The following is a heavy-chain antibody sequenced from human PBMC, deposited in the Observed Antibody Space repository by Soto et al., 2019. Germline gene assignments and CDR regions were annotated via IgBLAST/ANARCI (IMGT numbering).Heavy chain of an antibody. J-gene: IGHJ4*02. D-gene: IGHD3-3*01. Sequence: QVQLQESGPGLVKPSQTLSLTCTVSGGSISSGGYYWSWIRQHPGKGLEWIGYIYYSGSPYHNPSLKSRATISVDTSKNQCSLKLSSVTAADTAVYYCARGREWLPFDYWGQGTLVTVSS. CDR3: ARGREWLPFDY. CDR1: GGSISSGGYY. CDR2: IYYSGSP. V-gene: IGHV4-31*03.